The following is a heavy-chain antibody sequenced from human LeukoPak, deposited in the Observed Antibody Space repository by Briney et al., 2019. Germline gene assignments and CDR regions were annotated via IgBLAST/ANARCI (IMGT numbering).Heavy chain of an antibody. CDR1: GYTFTSYY. CDR3: ARAEPSYYDSSGYSIYY. V-gene: IGHV1-46*01. CDR2: INPSGGST. Sequence: GASVKVSCKASGYTFTSYYMHWVRQAPGQGLEWMGIINPSGGSTSYAQKFQGRVTVTRDTSTSTVYMELSSLRSEDTAVYYCARAEPSYYDSSGYSIYYWGQGTLVTVSS. J-gene: IGHJ4*02. D-gene: IGHD3-22*01.